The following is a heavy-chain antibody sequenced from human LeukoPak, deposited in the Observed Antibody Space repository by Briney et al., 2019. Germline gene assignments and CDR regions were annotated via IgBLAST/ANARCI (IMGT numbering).Heavy chain of an antibody. Sequence: PSETLSLTCTVSGGSISSYYWSWIRQPPGKGLEWIGYIYYSGSTNYNPSLKSRVTISVDTSKNQFSLKLSSVTAADTAVYYCARGTGSTRMYYFDYWGQGTLVTVSS. CDR3: ARGTGSTRMYYFDY. CDR2: IYYSGST. J-gene: IGHJ4*02. CDR1: GGSISSYY. V-gene: IGHV4-59*01. D-gene: IGHD2-2*01.